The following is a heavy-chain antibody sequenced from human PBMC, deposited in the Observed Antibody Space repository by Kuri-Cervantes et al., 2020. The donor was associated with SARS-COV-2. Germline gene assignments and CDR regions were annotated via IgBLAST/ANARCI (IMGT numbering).Heavy chain of an antibody. CDR2: IYHSGST. CDR3: ARQYSSSWYGEGQFDY. Sequence: GSLRLSCAVSGGSISSSNWWSWVRQPPGKGLEWIGEIYHSGSTNYNPSLKSRVTMSVDKSKNQFSLKLSSVTAADTAVYYRARQYSSSWYGEGQFDYWGQGTLVTVSS. V-gene: IGHV4-4*02. CDR1: GGSISSSNW. J-gene: IGHJ4*02. D-gene: IGHD6-13*01.